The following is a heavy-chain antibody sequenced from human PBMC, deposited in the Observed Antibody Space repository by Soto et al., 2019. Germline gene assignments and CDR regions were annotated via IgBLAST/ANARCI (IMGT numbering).Heavy chain of an antibody. CDR2: IDYRGNT. CDR1: GGSFSSRIYY. J-gene: IGHJ6*02. D-gene: IGHD3-9*01. V-gene: IGHV4-39*01. Sequence: ETLSLTCTVSGGSFSSRIYYWGWIRQPPGKGLEWIGTIDYRGNTYYNPSLKSRVTISVDTSKSQFSLKLSSVTAADTAVYYCARDILTGYPTYYGMDVWGQGTTVTVSS. CDR3: ARDILTGYPTYYGMDV.